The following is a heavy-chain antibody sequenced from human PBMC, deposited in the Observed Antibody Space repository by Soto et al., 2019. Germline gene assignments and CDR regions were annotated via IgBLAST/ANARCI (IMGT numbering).Heavy chain of an antibody. V-gene: IGHV1-2*04. Sequence: ASVKVSCKASGYTFTGYYMHWVRQAPGQGLEWMGWINPNSGGTNYAQKFQGWVTMTRDTSISTAYMELSRLRSDDTAVYYCARGGEYGDDETYGMDVWGQGTTVTVSS. CDR1: GYTFTGYY. J-gene: IGHJ6*02. D-gene: IGHD4-17*01. CDR2: INPNSGGT. CDR3: ARGGEYGDDETYGMDV.